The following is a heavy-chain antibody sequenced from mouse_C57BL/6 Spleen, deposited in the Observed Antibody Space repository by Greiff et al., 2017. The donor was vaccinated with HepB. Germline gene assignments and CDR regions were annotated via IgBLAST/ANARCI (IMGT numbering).Heavy chain of an antibody. D-gene: IGHD2-4*01. CDR3: ARGLRRGNFFDV. V-gene: IGHV5-17*01. CDR1: GFTFSDYG. J-gene: IGHJ1*03. Sequence: EVKLMESGGGLVKPGGSLKLSCAASGFTFSDYGMHWVRQAPEKGLEWVAYISSGSSTIYYADTVKGRFTISRDNAKNTLFLQMTSLRSEDTAMYYCARGLRRGNFFDVWGTGTTVTVSS. CDR2: ISSGSSTI.